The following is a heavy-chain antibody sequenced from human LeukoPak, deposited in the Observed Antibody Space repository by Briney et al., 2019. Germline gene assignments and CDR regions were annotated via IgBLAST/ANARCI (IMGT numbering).Heavy chain of an antibody. CDR1: GGSINSSNYY. J-gene: IGHJ4*02. CDR2: IYYSGST. CDR3: ARHTSAPVFDY. Sequence: SETLSLTCTVSGGSINSSNYYWGWIRQPPGKGLEWIGSIYYSGSTYYNPSLKSRITISVDTSKNPFSLKLTSVAAADTAVYFCARHTSAPVFDYWGQGTLVTVSS. D-gene: IGHD1-26*01. V-gene: IGHV4-39*01.